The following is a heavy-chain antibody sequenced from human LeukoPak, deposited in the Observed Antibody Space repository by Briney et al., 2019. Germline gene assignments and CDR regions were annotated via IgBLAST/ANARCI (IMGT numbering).Heavy chain of an antibody. CDR1: GFPFSSFW. CDR3: AREGDSSGYYSIVFVY. V-gene: IGHV3-7*01. Sequence: GGPLRLSCTASGFPFSSFWMSWVRQAPGKGLEWVANTNPGKTEKFYVDSVKGRFTISRDNAKNTLYLQMNSLRAEDTAVYYCAREGDSSGYYSIVFVYWGQGTLVTVSS. J-gene: IGHJ4*02. CDR2: TNPGKTEK. D-gene: IGHD3-22*01.